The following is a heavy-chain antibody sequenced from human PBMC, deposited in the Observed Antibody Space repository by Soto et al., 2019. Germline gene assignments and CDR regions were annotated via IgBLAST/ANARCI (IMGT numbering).Heavy chain of an antibody. D-gene: IGHD2-2*01. J-gene: IGHJ6*02. V-gene: IGHV4-39*01. CDR3: ARLQGYCIDTRCSGHYARDV. CDR2: FYYWGST. CDR1: GGSISSSSYS. Sequence: QLQLQESGPGLVKPSETLSLNCTVSGGSISSSSYSWGWIRQPPGKGPEWIGTFYYWGSTYYNPSLKSQVSISVDTSKNQFFLKLNSVTAADTAVYYCARLQGYCIDTRCSGHYARDVWGQATTYTVSS.